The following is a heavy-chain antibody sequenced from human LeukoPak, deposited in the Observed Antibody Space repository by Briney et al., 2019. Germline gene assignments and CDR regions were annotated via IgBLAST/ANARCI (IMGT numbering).Heavy chain of an antibody. D-gene: IGHD1-26*01. V-gene: IGHV3-23*01. CDR3: ARDNSVGDNAWWFDP. Sequence: ETLSLTCTVSGGSISSSSYYWGWIRQPPGKGLEWVSAISASVGTTYYADSVKGRFTISRDNSKNTLYLQMNSLRAEDTAIYYCARDNSVGDNAWWFDPWGQGTLVTVSS. J-gene: IGHJ5*02. CDR2: ISASVGTT. CDR1: GGSISSSSYY.